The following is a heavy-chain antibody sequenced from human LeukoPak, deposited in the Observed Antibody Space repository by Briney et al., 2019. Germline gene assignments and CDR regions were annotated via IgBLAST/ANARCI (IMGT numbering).Heavy chain of an antibody. CDR1: GIPFSSYT. Sequence: GGPLTLPCAACGIPFSSYTKRWVRQATGKGLEWVTGIRGSGDSTYFADAVLSRFTITRDNSKYTLYMQMNALRVDDTAVYYCARNLADPFDIWGQGTMAIVS. CDR3: ARNLADPFDI. CDR2: IRGSGDST. V-gene: IGHV3-23*01. J-gene: IGHJ3*02.